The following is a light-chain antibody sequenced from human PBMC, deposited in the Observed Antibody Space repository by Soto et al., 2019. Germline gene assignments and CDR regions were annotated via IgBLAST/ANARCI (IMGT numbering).Light chain of an antibody. J-gene: IGLJ2*01. CDR2: DNS. V-gene: IGLV1-40*01. CDR1: SSSSGSVYN. CDR3: QSYDSGLGGYVI. Sequence: QSVLTQPPSVSRAPGQRVTISCTGSSSSSGSVYNVHWYQQRPGTAPRLVIYDNSDRPSGVPDRFSGSKSGTSASLAITGLQAEDEADYYCQSYDSGLGGYVIFGGGTKVTVL.